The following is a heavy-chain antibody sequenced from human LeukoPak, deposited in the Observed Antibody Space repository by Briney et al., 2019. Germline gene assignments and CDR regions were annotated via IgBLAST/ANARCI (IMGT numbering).Heavy chain of an antibody. J-gene: IGHJ1*01. D-gene: IGHD3-22*01. V-gene: IGHV1-3*01. Sequence: ASVKVSCKTSGYTFTNYGMHWVRQAPGQRLEWMGWINGGNGNAKYSQNFQGRVTIIRDTSASTAYMELSSLRSEDTAVYYCARVPLHDSSGHYYPHWGQGNLVTVSS. CDR1: GYTFTNYG. CDR3: ARVPLHDSSGHYYPH. CDR2: INGGNGNA.